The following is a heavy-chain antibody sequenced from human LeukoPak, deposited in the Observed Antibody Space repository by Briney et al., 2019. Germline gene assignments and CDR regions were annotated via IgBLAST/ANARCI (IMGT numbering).Heavy chain of an antibody. Sequence: ASVKVSCKASGGTFSSYAISWVRQAPGQGLEWMGGIIPIFGTANYAQKFQGRVTITADESTSTAYMELSSLRSEDTAVYYCARRWGYSGYVYYFDYWGQGTLVTVSS. CDR3: ARRWGYSGYVYYFDY. CDR2: IIPIFGTA. D-gene: IGHD5-12*01. J-gene: IGHJ4*02. CDR1: GGTFSSYA. V-gene: IGHV1-69*13.